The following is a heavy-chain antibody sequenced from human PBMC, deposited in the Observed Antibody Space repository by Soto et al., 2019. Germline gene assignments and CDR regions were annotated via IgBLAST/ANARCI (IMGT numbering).Heavy chain of an antibody. Sequence: QVQLVQSGAEVKKPGASVKVSCKASGYTFTSYDINWVRQATGQGLEWMGWMTPNRGNTGYAQKFQSRITMTRNTSISTAYMGLSSLGSEDTAVYYCARGVDYYGSGSYYTHKGWFDPWGQGTLVTVSS. CDR3: ARGVDYYGSGSYYTHKGWFDP. CDR2: MTPNRGNT. CDR1: GYTFTSYD. D-gene: IGHD3-10*01. V-gene: IGHV1-8*01. J-gene: IGHJ5*02.